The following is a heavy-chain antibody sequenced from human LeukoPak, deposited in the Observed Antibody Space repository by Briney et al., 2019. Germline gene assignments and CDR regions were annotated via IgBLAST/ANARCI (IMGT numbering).Heavy chain of an antibody. V-gene: IGHV1-69*06. CDR1: GGTFSSYA. J-gene: IGHJ4*02. CDR3: ASPAGHYDILTGHHSPRTGYYFDY. Sequence: ASVKVSCKASGGTFSSYAISWVRQAPGQGLEWMGGIIPIFGTANYAQKFQGRVTITADKSTSTAYMELSSLRSEDTAVYYCASPAGHYDILTGHHSPRTGYYFDYWGQGTLVTVSS. D-gene: IGHD3-9*01. CDR2: IIPIFGTA.